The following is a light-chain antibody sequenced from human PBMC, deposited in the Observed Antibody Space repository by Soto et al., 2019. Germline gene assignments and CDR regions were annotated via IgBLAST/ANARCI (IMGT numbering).Light chain of an antibody. Sequence: DIQMTQSPSSLSASIGDRVILTCRASQGITSYLNWYQVKTGKAPKLLIYDATRLESGVPSRFSGSGFGTDFTLTITNVQPEDFATYYCQQSFDLPPVTFGQGTRLDIK. V-gene: IGKV1-39*01. CDR2: DAT. J-gene: IGKJ5*01. CDR3: QQSFDLPPVT. CDR1: QGITSY.